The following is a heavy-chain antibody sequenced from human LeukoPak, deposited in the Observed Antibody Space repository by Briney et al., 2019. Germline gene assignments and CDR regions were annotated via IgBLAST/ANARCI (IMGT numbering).Heavy chain of an antibody. CDR2: IYYSGGT. D-gene: IGHD5-12*01. V-gene: IGHV4-59*01. J-gene: IGHJ5*02. CDR1: GGSISSYY. Sequence: SETLSLTCTVSGGSISSYYWSWIRQPPGKGLEWIGYIYYSGGTNYNPSLKSRVTISVDTSKNQFSLKLSSVTAADTAVYYCARGSYSLLGNWFDPWGQRTLVTVSP. CDR3: ARGSYSLLGNWFDP.